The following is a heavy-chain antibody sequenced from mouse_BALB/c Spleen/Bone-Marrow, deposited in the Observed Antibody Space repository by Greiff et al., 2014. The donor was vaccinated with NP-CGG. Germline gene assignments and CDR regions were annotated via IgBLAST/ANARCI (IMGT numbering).Heavy chain of an antibody. Sequence: LVESGAELVKPGASVKLSCKASGYTFTSYWMHWVKQRPGQGLEWIGEINPSNGRTNYNEKFKSKATLTVDKSSSAAYMQLSSLTSGDSAVYYCARTYFDYWGQGTTLTVSS. CDR3: ARTYFDY. V-gene: IGHV1S81*02. CDR2: INPSNGRT. CDR1: GYTFTSYW. J-gene: IGHJ2*01.